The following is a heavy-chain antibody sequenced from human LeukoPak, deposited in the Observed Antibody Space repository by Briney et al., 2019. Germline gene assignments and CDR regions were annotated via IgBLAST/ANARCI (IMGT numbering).Heavy chain of an antibody. D-gene: IGHD5-18*01. J-gene: IGHJ3*02. CDR3: AISSTAMVTLNAFDI. CDR1: GGSISSSSYY. Sequence: SETLSLTCTVPGGSISSSSYYWGWIRQPPGKGLEWIGSIYYGGSTYYNPSLKSRVTISVDTSKNQFSLKLSSVTAADTAVYYCAISSTAMVTLNAFDIWGQGTMVTVSS. CDR2: IYYGGST. V-gene: IGHV4-39*01.